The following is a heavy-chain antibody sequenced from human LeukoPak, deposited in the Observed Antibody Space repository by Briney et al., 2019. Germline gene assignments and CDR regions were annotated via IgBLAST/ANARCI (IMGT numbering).Heavy chain of an antibody. V-gene: IGHV4-59*11. CDR2: IYSSGST. J-gene: IGHJ4*02. D-gene: IGHD6-6*01. Sequence: PSEILSLTCSVSGGSIRNHYWSWIRQAPGKTLEYIGSIYSSGSTYYNPSLKSRLTISLDTSQNQFSLRLTSVGAADTAVYYCAREGGVARPGLDYWGQGTLVAVSS. CDR1: GGSIRNHY. CDR3: AREGGVARPGLDY.